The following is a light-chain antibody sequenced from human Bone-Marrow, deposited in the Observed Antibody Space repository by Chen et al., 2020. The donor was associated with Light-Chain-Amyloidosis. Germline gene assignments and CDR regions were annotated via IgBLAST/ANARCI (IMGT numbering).Light chain of an antibody. J-gene: IGKJ1*01. Sequence: DIQMTQSPSSLSASVGDRVTITCRASQSISSYLNWYQQKPGKAPKLLIYDASNLETGVPSRFSGSGSGTDFTFTISSLQPEDIATYYCQQYDNLLVTFGQGTKVEIK. CDR3: QQYDNLLVT. CDR2: DAS. V-gene: IGKV1-33*01. CDR1: QSISSY.